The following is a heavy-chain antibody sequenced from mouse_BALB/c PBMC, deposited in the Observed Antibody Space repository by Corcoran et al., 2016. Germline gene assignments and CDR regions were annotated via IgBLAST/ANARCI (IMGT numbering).Heavy chain of an antibody. CDR2: INTYTGEP. D-gene: IGHD2-1*01. J-gene: IGHJ1*01. Sequence: QIQLVQSGPELKKPGETVKISCPASGYTFTHYGMHWVKQAPGKGLKWMGWINTYTGEPTYADDFKGRFAFSLETSASTAYLQINNLQKEDTATYGCARRGYGNYGYCDGWGAGTTVTVSS. CDR3: ARRGYGNYGYCDG. CDR1: GYTFTHYG. V-gene: IGHV9-3-1*01.